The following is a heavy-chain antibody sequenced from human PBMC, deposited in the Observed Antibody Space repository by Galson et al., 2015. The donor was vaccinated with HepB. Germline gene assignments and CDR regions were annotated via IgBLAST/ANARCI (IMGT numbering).Heavy chain of an antibody. Sequence: SVKVSCKASGGTFSSYAISWVRQAPGQGLEWMGGIIPIFGTANYAQKFQGRVTITADESTSTAYMELSSLRSEDTAVYYCARGFLRDSSGWMTFDYWGQGTLVTVSS. CDR3: ARGFLRDSSGWMTFDY. CDR1: GGTFSSYA. J-gene: IGHJ4*02. V-gene: IGHV1-69*13. CDR2: IIPIFGTA. D-gene: IGHD6-19*01.